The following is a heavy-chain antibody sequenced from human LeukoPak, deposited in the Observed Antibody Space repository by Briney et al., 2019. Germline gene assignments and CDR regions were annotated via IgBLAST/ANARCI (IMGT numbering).Heavy chain of an antibody. V-gene: IGHV4-4*07. CDR3: ARHPQYYYGSGSYYSPPYYYYGMDV. D-gene: IGHD3-10*01. J-gene: IGHJ6*02. CDR1: GGSISSYY. CDR2: IYTSGST. Sequence: SETLSLTCTVSGGSISSYYWSWIRQPAGKGLEWIGRIYTSGSTNYNPSLKSRVTMSVDTSKNQFSLKLSSVTAADTAVYYCARHPQYYYGSGSYYSPPYYYYGMDVWGQGTTVTVSS.